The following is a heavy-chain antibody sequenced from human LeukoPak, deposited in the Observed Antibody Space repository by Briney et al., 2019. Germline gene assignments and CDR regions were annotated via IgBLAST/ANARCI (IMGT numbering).Heavy chain of an antibody. J-gene: IGHJ4*02. CDR3: ARDISGSYSGGADY. CDR2: INHSGST. D-gene: IGHD1-26*01. V-gene: IGHV4-34*01. CDR1: GGSFSGYY. Sequence: SETLSLTCAVYGGSFSGYYWSWIRQPPGKGLEWIGEINHSGSTNYNPSLKSRVTISVDTSKNQFSLKLSSVTAADTAVYYCARDISGSYSGGADYWGQGTLVTVSS.